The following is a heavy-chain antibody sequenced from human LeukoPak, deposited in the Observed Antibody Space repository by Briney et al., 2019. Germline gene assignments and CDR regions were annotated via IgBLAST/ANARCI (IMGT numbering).Heavy chain of an antibody. V-gene: IGHV4-34*01. D-gene: IGHD3-10*01. CDR2: INHSGTT. CDR1: GGSFSGYY. CDR3: ARGRVVRGVMAY. Sequence: SETLSLTCAVYGGSFSGYYWSWIRQPPGKGLEWIGEINHSGTTNYNPSLKSRVTISVDTSKNQFSLKLSSVTAADTAVYYCARGRVVRGVMAYWGQGTLVTVSS. J-gene: IGHJ4*02.